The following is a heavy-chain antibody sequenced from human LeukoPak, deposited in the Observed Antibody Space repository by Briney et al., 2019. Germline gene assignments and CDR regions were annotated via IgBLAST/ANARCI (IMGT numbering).Heavy chain of an antibody. D-gene: IGHD3-22*01. CDR3: ERGQVYYSDSSGYYSQFDY. CDR1: GFTFSSYG. Sequence: GGSLRLSCAASGFTFSSYGMYWVRQAPGKGLEWVAVIWYDGSNKYYADSVKGRFTISRDNSKNTLYLQMNSLRAEDTAVYYCERGQVYYSDSSGYYSQFDYWGQGTLVTVSS. J-gene: IGHJ4*02. V-gene: IGHV3-33*01. CDR2: IWYDGSNK.